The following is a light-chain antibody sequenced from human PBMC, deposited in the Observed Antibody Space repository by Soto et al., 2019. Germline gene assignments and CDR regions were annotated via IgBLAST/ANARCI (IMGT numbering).Light chain of an antibody. CDR3: QQRSNWPPWT. CDR1: QSISIKT. Sequence: EIVLTQSPGTLSLSPGERATLSCRASQSISIKTLARFQLKPGQAPRLLIYAASSRATDIPDRFSGSGSATDFTLTISRLEPEDFAVYYCQQRSNWPPWTFGQGTKVEIK. V-gene: IGKV3D-20*02. CDR2: AAS. J-gene: IGKJ1*01.